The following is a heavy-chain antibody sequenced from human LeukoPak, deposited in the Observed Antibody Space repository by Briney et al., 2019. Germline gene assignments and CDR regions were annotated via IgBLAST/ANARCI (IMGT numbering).Heavy chain of an antibody. CDR3: AKAPGGYPDDY. CDR2: MWYDGTNK. CDR1: GFTFSNCG. J-gene: IGHJ4*02. D-gene: IGHD3-16*02. V-gene: IGHV3-33*06. Sequence: PGGSLRLSCAASGFTFSNCGIHWVRQAPGKGLEWVAVMWYDGTNKYYADSVKGRFTISRDNSKNTLYLQMNSLRAEDTAVYYCAKAPGGYPDDYWGQGTLVTVSS.